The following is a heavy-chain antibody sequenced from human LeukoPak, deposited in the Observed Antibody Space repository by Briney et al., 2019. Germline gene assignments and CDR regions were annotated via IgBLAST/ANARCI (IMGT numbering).Heavy chain of an antibody. D-gene: IGHD6-19*01. CDR1: GYTFTDYW. J-gene: IGHJ4*02. Sequence: GESLKISCKGSGYTFTDYWIGWVRQMSGKGLEWMGIIYPGDSDTTCSPSFQGQVSISADKSINTAYLQWSSLKASDTAIYYCARHAAYSSGWSFDCWGQGTLVTVSS. CDR3: ARHAAYSSGWSFDC. V-gene: IGHV5-51*01. CDR2: IYPGDSDT.